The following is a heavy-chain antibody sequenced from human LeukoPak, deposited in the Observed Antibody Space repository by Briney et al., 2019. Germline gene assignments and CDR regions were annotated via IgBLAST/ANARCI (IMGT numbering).Heavy chain of an antibody. D-gene: IGHD2-15*01. CDR1: GGSFSGYY. Sequence: SETLSLTCAVYGGSFSGYYWSWIRQPPGKGLEWIGEINHSGSTDYNPSLRSRVTISVDTSNNQFSLRLGSVTAADTAVYHCARHCCSGPAKRVFDIWGQGTMVTVSS. CDR2: INHSGST. V-gene: IGHV4-34*01. J-gene: IGHJ3*02. CDR3: ARHCCSGPAKRVFDI.